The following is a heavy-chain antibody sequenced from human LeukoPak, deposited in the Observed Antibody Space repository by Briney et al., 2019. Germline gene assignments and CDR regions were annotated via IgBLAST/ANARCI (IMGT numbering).Heavy chain of an antibody. J-gene: IGHJ6*02. Sequence: SETLSLTCTVSGGSISSSSYYWSWIRQPAGKGLEWIGRIYTSGSTNYNPSLKSRVTISVDTSKNRFSLKLSSVTAADTAVYYCARDPALEYCSSTSCYPYYYYGMDVWGQGTTVTVSS. CDR3: ARDPALEYCSSTSCYPYYYYGMDV. CDR1: GGSISSSSYY. CDR2: IYTSGST. D-gene: IGHD2-2*01. V-gene: IGHV4-61*02.